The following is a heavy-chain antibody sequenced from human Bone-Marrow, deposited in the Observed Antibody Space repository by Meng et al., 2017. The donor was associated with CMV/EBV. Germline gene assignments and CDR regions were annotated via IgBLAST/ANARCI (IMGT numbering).Heavy chain of an antibody. J-gene: IGHJ6*02. Sequence: GGSLRLSCAASGFTFDDYGMSWVRQDPGKGLEWVSVIYSGGSTYYADSVKGRFTISRDNSKNTLYLQMNSLRAEDTAVYYCARETVVPAAIEGVYYYYYGMDVWGQGTTVTVSS. CDR1: GFTFDDYG. V-gene: IGHV3-53*01. CDR2: IYSGGST. CDR3: ARETVVPAAIEGVYYYYYGMDV. D-gene: IGHD2-2*02.